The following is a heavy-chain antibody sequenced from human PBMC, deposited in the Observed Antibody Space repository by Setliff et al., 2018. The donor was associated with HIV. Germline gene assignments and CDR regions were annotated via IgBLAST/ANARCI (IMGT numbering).Heavy chain of an antibody. CDR2: IIPVFGKV. CDR3: ARSDSGWPHYQYHHTDV. J-gene: IGHJ6*04. CDR1: GGTLSGFAISYA. Sequence: SVKVSCKASGGTLSGFAISYAISWVRQAPGQGLEWMGGIIPVFGKVEYAQRFQDRVKITADESTSTAYMEMSSLTSEDTAIYYCARSDSGWPHYQYHHTDVWGKGTTVTVSS. V-gene: IGHV1-69*13. D-gene: IGHD6-19*01.